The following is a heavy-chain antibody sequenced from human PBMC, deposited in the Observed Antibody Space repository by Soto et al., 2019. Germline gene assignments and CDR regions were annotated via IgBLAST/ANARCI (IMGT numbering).Heavy chain of an antibody. V-gene: IGHV4-31*03. CDR2: IYYSGST. Sequence: SETLSLTCTVSGGSISSGGYYWSWIRQHPGKGLEWIGYIYYSGSTYYNPSLKSRVTISVDTSKNQFSLKLSSVTAADTAVYYCARSSTAAPESEGVYYYYYYMDVWGKGTTVTVSS. CDR1: GGSISSGGYY. D-gene: IGHD6-6*01. CDR3: ARSSTAAPESEGVYYYYYYMDV. J-gene: IGHJ6*03.